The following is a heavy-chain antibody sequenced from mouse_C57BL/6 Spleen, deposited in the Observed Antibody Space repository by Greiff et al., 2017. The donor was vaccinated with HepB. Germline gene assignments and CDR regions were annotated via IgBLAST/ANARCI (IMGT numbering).Heavy chain of an antibody. CDR2: INPSSGYT. V-gene: IGHV1-4*01. J-gene: IGHJ2*01. Sequence: VKLVESGAELARPGASVKMSCKASGYTFTSYTMHWVKQRPGQGLEWIGYINPSSGYTKYNQKFKDKATLTADKSSSTAYMQLSSLTSEDSAVYYCARGTTVVATNDYWGQGTTLTVSS. D-gene: IGHD1-1*01. CDR1: GYTFTSYT. CDR3: ARGTTVVATNDY.